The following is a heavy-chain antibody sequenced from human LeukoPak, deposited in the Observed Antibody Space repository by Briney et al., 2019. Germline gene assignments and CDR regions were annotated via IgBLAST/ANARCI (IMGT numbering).Heavy chain of an antibody. CDR1: GFTFSSYA. D-gene: IGHD6-19*01. Sequence: GGSLRLSCAASGFTFSSYAMSWVRQAPGKGLEWVSAISGGGGSTHYADSVKGRFTISRDNSKNTLYLQMNSLRAEDTAVYYCAKGSAVADLYFDYWGQGTLVTVSS. V-gene: IGHV3-23*01. CDR2: ISGGGGST. J-gene: IGHJ4*02. CDR3: AKGSAVADLYFDY.